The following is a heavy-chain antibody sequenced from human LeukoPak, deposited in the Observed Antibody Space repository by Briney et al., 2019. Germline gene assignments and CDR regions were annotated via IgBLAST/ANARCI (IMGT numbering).Heavy chain of an antibody. D-gene: IGHD2-21*01. CDR2: ISYDGSNK. V-gene: IGHV3-30-3*01. CDR1: GFTFSSYA. J-gene: IGHJ4*02. Sequence: GGSLRLSCAASGFTFSSYAMHWVRQAPGKGLEWVAVISYDGSNKYYADSVKGRFTISRDNSKNTLYLQMNSLRAEDTAVYYCASERDFDYWGQGTLVTVSS. CDR3: ASERDFDY.